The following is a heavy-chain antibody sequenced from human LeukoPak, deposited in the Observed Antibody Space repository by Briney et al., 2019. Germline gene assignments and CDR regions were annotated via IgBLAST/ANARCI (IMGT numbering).Heavy chain of an antibody. Sequence: SQTLSLTCAISGDSVSGNSTAYNWIRQSPSRGLEWLGRTYYRSKWYNDYAVSVKSRIIIHPDTSKNQLSLQLKSVTPEDTAVYYCARGGQGDGYSADEAFDFWGQGTMVTVSS. J-gene: IGHJ3*01. CDR2: TYYRSKWYN. D-gene: IGHD5-24*01. CDR1: GDSVSGNSTA. V-gene: IGHV6-1*01. CDR3: ARGGQGDGYSADEAFDF.